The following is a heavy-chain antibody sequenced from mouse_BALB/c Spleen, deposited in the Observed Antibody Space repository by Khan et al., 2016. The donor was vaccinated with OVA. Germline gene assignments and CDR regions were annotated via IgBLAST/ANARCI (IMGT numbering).Heavy chain of an antibody. Sequence: EVQLQESGAELMKPGASVKLSCTVSGFNIKDTYLHWVTQRPDQGLEWIGRLDPANGNTKYDPKFQGKATLTAATSSNTAYLQLSSLTSEDTAVSYGTYSSLVYAVDYWGQGTSVTVS. J-gene: IGHJ4*01. D-gene: IGHD1-2*01. CDR1: GFNIKDTY. CDR2: LDPANGNT. CDR3: TYSSLVYAVDY. V-gene: IGHV14-3*02.